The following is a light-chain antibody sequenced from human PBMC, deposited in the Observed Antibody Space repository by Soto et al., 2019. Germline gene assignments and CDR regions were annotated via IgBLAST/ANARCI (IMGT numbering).Light chain of an antibody. V-gene: IGKV3-11*01. Sequence: EVVLTQSPATLSLSPGERATLSCRASQSVNYYLAWYQQKPGQAPRHLIYDASNRATGIPARFSGSGSGTDFTLTISSLEPEDFAVYYCQQRSNWPPLTFGGGTKVEIK. CDR1: QSVNYY. CDR2: DAS. J-gene: IGKJ4*01. CDR3: QQRSNWPPLT.